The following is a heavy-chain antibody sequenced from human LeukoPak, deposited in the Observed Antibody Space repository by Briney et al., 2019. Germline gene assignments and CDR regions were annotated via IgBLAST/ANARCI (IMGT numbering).Heavy chain of an antibody. CDR3: AKTHCGGGSCDKFDS. V-gene: IGHV4-4*07. CDR2: VYASGTT. CDR1: GASVSTYF. Sequence: SATLSLTCTVSGASVSTYFWSWIRQPAGKTLEWIGRVYASGTTYYNPSLRSRVTLSIDTSKNQFSLSLNSVTAADTAVYYCAKTHCGGGSCDKFDSWGQGILVTVSS. J-gene: IGHJ5*01. D-gene: IGHD2-21*01.